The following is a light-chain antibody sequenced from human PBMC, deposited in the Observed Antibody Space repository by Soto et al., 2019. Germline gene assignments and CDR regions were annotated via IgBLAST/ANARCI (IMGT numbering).Light chain of an antibody. Sequence: IQMTQSPSTLSASVGDIVTITCRASQSVSAWLAWYQQKPGRAPKVLIYGASSLASGVPSRFSGSGSGTDLNLTISSLQPDDFATYYCQHYNSYSEAFGQGTKVDIK. CDR1: QSVSAW. V-gene: IGKV1-5*01. CDR2: GAS. CDR3: QHYNSYSEA. J-gene: IGKJ1*01.